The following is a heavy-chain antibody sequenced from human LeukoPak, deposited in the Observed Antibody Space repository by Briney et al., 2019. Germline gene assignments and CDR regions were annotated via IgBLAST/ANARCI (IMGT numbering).Heavy chain of an antibody. Sequence: SETLSLTCTVSGGSISSSSYYWGWIRQPPGKGLEWIGSIYYSGSTYYNPSLKSPVTISVDTSKNQFSLKLSSVTAADTAVYYCARRGAASGGWFDPWGQGTLVTVSS. J-gene: IGHJ5*02. D-gene: IGHD6-13*01. CDR1: GGSISSSSYY. CDR3: ARRGAASGGWFDP. CDR2: IYYSGST. V-gene: IGHV4-39*01.